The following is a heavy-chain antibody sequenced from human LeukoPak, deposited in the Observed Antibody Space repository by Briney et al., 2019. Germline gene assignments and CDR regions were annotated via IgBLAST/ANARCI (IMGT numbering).Heavy chain of an antibody. V-gene: IGHV4-59*11. CDR3: ARVIDLYCSSTSCYTGYYYYMDV. CDR2: IYYSGST. J-gene: IGHJ6*03. CDR1: GGSISSHY. D-gene: IGHD2-2*02. Sequence: SETLSLTCTVSGGSISSHYWSWIRQPPGKGLEWIGYIYYSGSTNYNPSLKSRVTISVDTSKNQFSLKLSSVTAADTAVYHCARVIDLYCSSTSCYTGYYYYMDVWGKGTTVTVSS.